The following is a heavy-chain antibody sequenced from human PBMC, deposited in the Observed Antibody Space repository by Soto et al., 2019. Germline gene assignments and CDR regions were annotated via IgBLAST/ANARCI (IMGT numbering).Heavy chain of an antibody. J-gene: IGHJ6*02. Sequence: ASVKVSCKASGYTFTSYDINWVRQATGQGLEWMGWMNPNSGNTGYAQKFQGRVTMTRNTSISTAYMELSSLRSEDTAVYYCARGGRHYDYVWGSYSYYYGMDVWGQGTTVTV. CDR3: ARGGRHYDYVWGSYSYYYGMDV. CDR2: MNPNSGNT. CDR1: GYTFTSYD. D-gene: IGHD3-16*01. V-gene: IGHV1-8*01.